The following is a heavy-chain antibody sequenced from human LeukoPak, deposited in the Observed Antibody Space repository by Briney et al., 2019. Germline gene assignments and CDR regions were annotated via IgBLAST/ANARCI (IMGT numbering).Heavy chain of an antibody. V-gene: IGHV3-21*01. J-gene: IGHJ4*02. CDR2: ISSSSSYI. Sequence: GGSLRLSCAASGFTFSSYSMNWVRQAPGKGLEWVSSISSSSSYIYYADSVKGPFTISRDNAKNSLYLQMNSLRAEDTAVYYCARGSDIVVVPAATDFDYWGQGTLVTVSS. CDR3: ARGSDIVVVPAATDFDY. CDR1: GFTFSSYS. D-gene: IGHD2-2*01.